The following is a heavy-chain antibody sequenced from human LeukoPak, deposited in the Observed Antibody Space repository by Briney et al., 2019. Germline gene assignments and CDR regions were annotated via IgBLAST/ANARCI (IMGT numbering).Heavy chain of an antibody. CDR2: INIYNGNT. Sequence: EASVKVSCKASGYTFSSYGISWVRQAPGQGLEWMGWINIYNGNTDYAQMLQGRVTMTTDTSTSTAYMELRSLRSDDTAVYYCARDRGRTVVTPGPFSSDYWGQGTVVTVSS. CDR1: GYTFSSYG. V-gene: IGHV1-18*01. J-gene: IGHJ4*02. CDR3: ARDRGRTVVTPGPFSSDY. D-gene: IGHD4-23*01.